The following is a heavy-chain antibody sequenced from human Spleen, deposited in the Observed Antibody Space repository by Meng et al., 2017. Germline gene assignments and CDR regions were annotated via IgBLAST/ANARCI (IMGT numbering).Heavy chain of an antibody. J-gene: IGHJ4*02. CDR3: AHRRHRNGNNYGFDY. D-gene: IGHD5-24*01. CDR1: GFSLTTSGVS. Sequence: LNEPGPPLVKPTQTLTLTCTFSGFSLTTSGVSVGWIRQPPGKALEWLALLYWDDDKRYSPSLRSRLTVTKDTSKNQVVLTMTNMDPVDTATYYCAHRRHRNGNNYGFDYWSQGTLVTVSS. CDR2: LYWDDDK. V-gene: IGHV2-5*02.